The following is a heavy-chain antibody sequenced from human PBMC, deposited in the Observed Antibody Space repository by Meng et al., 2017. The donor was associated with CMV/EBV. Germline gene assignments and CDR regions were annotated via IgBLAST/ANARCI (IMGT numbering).Heavy chain of an antibody. CDR3: AREIGTAAGRFDY. D-gene: IGHD6-25*01. Sequence: GGSLRLSCTVSGGSISSSSYYWGWIRQAPGMGLEWVSVIYSGGTTKYADSVKGRFISSRDNSKNTLSLQVNSLRPEDTAVYYCAREIGTAAGRFDYWGQGSLVTVSS. CDR2: IYSGGTT. CDR1: GGSISSSSYY. V-gene: IGHV3-66*02. J-gene: IGHJ4*02.